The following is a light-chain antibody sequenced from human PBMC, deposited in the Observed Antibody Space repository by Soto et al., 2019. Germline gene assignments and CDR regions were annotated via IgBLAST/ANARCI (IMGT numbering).Light chain of an antibody. CDR1: QGISNY. CDR2: AAS. Sequence: DIPMTQSPASLSASAGGRATXSCRASQGISNYLAWYQQKPGKVPKLLIYAASTGKSGVPSRFSGSGSGTDFTLTISSLQPEDVATYYCQKYNSAPLTFGQGTPVEIK. V-gene: IGKV1-27*01. CDR3: QKYNSAPLT. J-gene: IGKJ5*01.